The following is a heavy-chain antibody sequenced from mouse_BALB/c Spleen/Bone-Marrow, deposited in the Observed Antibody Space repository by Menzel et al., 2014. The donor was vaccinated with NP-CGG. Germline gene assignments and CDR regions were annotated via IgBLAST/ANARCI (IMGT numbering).Heavy chain of an antibody. CDR3: ARGRTTVVSDY. CDR1: GYTFTNYW. V-gene: IGHV1-69*02. CDR2: IEPSDSYT. J-gene: IGHJ2*02. Sequence: LVESGVEVVKPGASVKVSCKASGYTFTNYWMQWVKQRPGQGLEWIGEIEPSDSYTNYNQDFKGKATLTEDKSSSTAYMQLSSLTSEDSAVYYCARGRTTVVSDYWGQGTSLTVTS. D-gene: IGHD1-1*01.